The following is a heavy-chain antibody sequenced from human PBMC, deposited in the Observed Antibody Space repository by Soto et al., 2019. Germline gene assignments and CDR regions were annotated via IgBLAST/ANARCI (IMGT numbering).Heavy chain of an antibody. V-gene: IGHV3-7*01. CDR2: IKEDGREE. Sequence: GGSLRLSSVSSGIRFSSYAIAWVRQVPGKGLEWVAKIKEDGREEYYVDSAKGRFTISRDNANNLLYLQMNSLRVEDTALFYCARDDGLRTVDYWGEGTLVTVSS. CDR1: GIRFSSYA. CDR3: ARDDGLRTVDY. J-gene: IGHJ4*02.